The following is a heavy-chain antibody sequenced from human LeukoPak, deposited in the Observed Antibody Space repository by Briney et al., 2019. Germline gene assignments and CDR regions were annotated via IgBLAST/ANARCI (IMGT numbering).Heavy chain of an antibody. V-gene: IGHV4-34*01. CDR2: INHSGST. Sequence: PSETLSLTCAVYGGSFSGYYWSWIRQPPGKGLEWIGEINHSGSTNYNPSLKSRVTISVDTSKNQFSLKLSSVTAADTAVYYCARDGISGDARTWLQYRLVDWGQGTLVTVSS. CDR3: ARDGISGDARTWLQYRLVD. CDR1: GGSFSGYY. D-gene: IGHD5-24*01. J-gene: IGHJ4*02.